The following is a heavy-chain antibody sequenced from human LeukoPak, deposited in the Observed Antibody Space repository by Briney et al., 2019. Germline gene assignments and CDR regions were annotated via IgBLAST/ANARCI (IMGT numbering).Heavy chain of an antibody. V-gene: IGHV1-2*06. J-gene: IGHJ4*02. CDR2: INPNSGGT. CDR1: GYTFTGYY. D-gene: IGHD2-2*01. CDR3: ASSCYAPYCDFDY. Sequence: ASVKVCCKASGYTFTGYYMHWVRQAPGQGLEWMGRINPNSGGTNYAQKSQGRVTMTRDTSISTAYMELSRLRSDDTAVYYCASSCYAPYCDFDYWGQGTLVTVSS.